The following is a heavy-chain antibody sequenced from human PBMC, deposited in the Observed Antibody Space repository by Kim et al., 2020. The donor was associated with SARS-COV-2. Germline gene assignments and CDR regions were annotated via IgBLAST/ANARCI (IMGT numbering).Heavy chain of an antibody. V-gene: IGHV3-48*02. J-gene: IGHJ4*02. D-gene: IGHD3-3*01. Sequence: KGRFTISRDNAKNSLYLQMNSLRDEDMAVYYCARDPTYDFWSGYSRSFDYWGQGTLVTVSS. CDR3: ARDPTYDFWSGYSRSFDY.